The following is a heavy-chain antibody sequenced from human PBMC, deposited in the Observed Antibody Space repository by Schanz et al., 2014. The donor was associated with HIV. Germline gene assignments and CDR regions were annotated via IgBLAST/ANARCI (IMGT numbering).Heavy chain of an antibody. CDR1: GFTFSSYA. J-gene: IGHJ5*02. CDR3: ARENWDVAIGYS. D-gene: IGHD1-1*01. CDR2: IKTDGSEQ. V-gene: IGHV3-7*01. Sequence: EVQLLESGGGLVQPGGSLRLSCAASGFTFSSYAMSWVRQVPGKGLEWVAHIKTDGSEQRYVDSVKGRFTISRDNAKNSVYLQMNSLRGEDTAVYYCARENWDVAIGYSWGQGVLVIVSA.